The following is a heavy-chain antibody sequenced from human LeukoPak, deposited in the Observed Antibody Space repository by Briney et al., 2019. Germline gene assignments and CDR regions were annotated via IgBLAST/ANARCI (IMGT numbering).Heavy chain of an antibody. CDR1: GFTFSSYA. Sequence: PGGSLRLSCAASGFTFSSYAMSWVRQAPGKGLEWVSAISGSGGSTYYADSVKGRFTISRDNSKNTLYLQMNSLRAEDTAVYYCAKDVARTKFSSSWYSGLADYWGQGTLVTVSS. D-gene: IGHD6-13*01. CDR3: AKDVARTKFSSSWYSGLADY. CDR2: ISGSGGST. V-gene: IGHV3-23*01. J-gene: IGHJ4*02.